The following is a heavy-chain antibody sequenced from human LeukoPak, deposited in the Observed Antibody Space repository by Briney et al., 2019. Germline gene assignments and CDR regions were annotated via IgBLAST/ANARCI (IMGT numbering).Heavy chain of an antibody. J-gene: IGHJ4*02. CDR2: IYYSGST. CDR3: ARGHLYYYDSSGYYQSYFDY. V-gene: IGHV4-31*03. Sequence: PSQTLSLTCTVSGGSISSGGYYWSWIRQHPGKGQEWIGYIYYSGSTYYNPSLKSRVTISVDTSKNQFSLKLSSVTAADTAVYYCARGHLYYYDSSGYYQSYFDYWGQGTLVTVSS. CDR1: GGSISSGGYY. D-gene: IGHD3-22*01.